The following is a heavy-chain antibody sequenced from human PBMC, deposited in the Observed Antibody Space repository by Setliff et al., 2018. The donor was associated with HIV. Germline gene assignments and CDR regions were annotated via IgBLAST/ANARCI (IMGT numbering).Heavy chain of an antibody. J-gene: IGHJ3*02. V-gene: IGHV1-2*02. Sequence: ASVKVSCKASGYTFIGDYMHWVRQAPGQGLEWMGWINPNSGPTNFAQKFQGRVTMTRDTSISTAYMELSRQIPDDTAVYYCARAGLATGAFDIWGQGTMVTVSS. CDR1: GYTFIGDY. D-gene: IGHD5-12*01. CDR2: INPNSGPT. CDR3: ARAGLATGAFDI.